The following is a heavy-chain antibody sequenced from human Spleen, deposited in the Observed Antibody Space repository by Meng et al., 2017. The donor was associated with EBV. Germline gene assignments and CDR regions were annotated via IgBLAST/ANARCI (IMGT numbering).Heavy chain of an antibody. V-gene: IGHV1-69-2*01. J-gene: IGHJ5*01. CDR1: GYTFTKYD. CDR3: ATMTSSPPDS. D-gene: IGHD3-10*01. Sequence: VQSLQQRGERKKPEATMTISRKVSGYTFTKYDEHWRQQAPGKGLGWMGLVEPQDGDTRYAEKFQGRRTTTAETSTDTSYMELSSLGFDDTAVYYCATMTSSPPDSWGQGTLVTVSS. CDR2: VEPQDGDT.